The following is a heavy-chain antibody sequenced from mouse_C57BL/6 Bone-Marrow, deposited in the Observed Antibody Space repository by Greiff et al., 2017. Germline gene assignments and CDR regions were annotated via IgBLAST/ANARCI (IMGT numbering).Heavy chain of an antibody. CDR2: ILPGSGST. Sequence: QVQLKQSGAELMKPGASVKLSCKATGYTFTGYWIEWVKQRPGHGLEWIGEILPGSGSTNYNEKFKGKATFTAYTSSNTAYMQLSSLTTEDSAIYYCATFYYDYDGFAYWGQGTLVTVSA. CDR3: ATFYYDYDGFAY. D-gene: IGHD2-4*01. J-gene: IGHJ3*01. V-gene: IGHV1-9*01. CDR1: GYTFTGYW.